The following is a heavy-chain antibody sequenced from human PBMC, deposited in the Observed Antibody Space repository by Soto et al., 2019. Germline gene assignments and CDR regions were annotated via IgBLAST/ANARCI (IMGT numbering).Heavy chain of an antibody. D-gene: IGHD5-18*01. J-gene: IGHJ4*02. V-gene: IGHV1-18*01. Sequence: ASVKVSCKASGYTFTSYGISWVRQAPGQGLEWMGWISAYNGNTNYAQKIQGRVTMTTDTSTSTAYMELRSLRSDDTAVYYCARVGAPHDTAMVDYWGQGTLVTVSS. CDR3: ARVGAPHDTAMVDY. CDR1: GYTFTSYG. CDR2: ISAYNGNT.